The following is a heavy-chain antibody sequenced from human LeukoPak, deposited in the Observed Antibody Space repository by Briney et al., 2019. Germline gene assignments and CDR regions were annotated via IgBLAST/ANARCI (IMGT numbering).Heavy chain of an antibody. V-gene: IGHV3-11*06. CDR1: GFTFSDYY. D-gene: IGHD5-12*01. CDR3: ARDLPDRRGSFDY. CDR2: ISSSSSYT. J-gene: IGHJ4*02. Sequence: PGGSLRLSCAASGFTFSDYYMSWIRQAPGKGLEWVSYISSSSSYTNYADSVKGRFTISRDNAKNPLYLQMNSLRAEDTAVYYCARDLPDRRGSFDYWGQGTLVTVSS.